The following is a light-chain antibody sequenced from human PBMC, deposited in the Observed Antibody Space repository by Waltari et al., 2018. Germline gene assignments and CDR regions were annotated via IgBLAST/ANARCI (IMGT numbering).Light chain of an antibody. CDR3: SSYAVSSKGV. CDR2: AVS. Sequence: QSALTQPASVSGSPGQSITISCTGTSSDVGNYKRVSWYQQHPGKAPKLMIYAVSKRPSGVSVRFSGSKSGDMASLTISGLQPEDEAEYFCSSYAVSSKGVFGGGTKVTVL. J-gene: IGLJ2*01. V-gene: IGLV2-23*02. CDR1: SSDVGNYKR.